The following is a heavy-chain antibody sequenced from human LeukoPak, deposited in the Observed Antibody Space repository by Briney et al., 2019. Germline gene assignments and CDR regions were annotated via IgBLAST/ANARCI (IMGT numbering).Heavy chain of an antibody. CDR2: IIPIFGTA. CDR3: ARELGYCSGASCYFKYYGMDV. D-gene: IGHD2-15*01. CDR1: GGTFSSFA. Sequence: SVKVSCKASGGTFSSFAISWVRQAPGQGLEWMGAIIPIFGTAKYAQKFQGRVTITADESTNTAYMELSSLRSEDTAMYYCARELGYCSGASCYFKYYGMDVWGQGTTVTVFS. J-gene: IGHJ6*02. V-gene: IGHV1-69*13.